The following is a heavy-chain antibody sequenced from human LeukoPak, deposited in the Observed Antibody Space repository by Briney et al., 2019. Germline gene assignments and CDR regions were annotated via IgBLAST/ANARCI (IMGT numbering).Heavy chain of an antibody. J-gene: IGHJ5*02. D-gene: IGHD6-13*01. Sequence: PSETLSLTCAVYGGSFSGYYRSWIRQPPGKGLEWIGEINHSGSTNYNPSLKSRVTISVDTSKNQFSLKLSSVAAADTAVYYCARGPRQQLVLLRFDPWGQGTLVTVSS. CDR1: GGSFSGYY. V-gene: IGHV4-34*01. CDR2: INHSGST. CDR3: ARGPRQQLVLLRFDP.